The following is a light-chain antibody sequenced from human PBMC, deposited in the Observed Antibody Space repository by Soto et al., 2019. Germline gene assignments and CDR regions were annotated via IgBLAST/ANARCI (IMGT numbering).Light chain of an antibody. J-gene: IGKJ1*01. CDR3: QQYGRP. Sequence: VFSQSPGRLSLSPGESATLXCRASQSVPSAYFAWYQQKSGQXXRLLISGTSNRATGIPDRFSGSGSGTDFTLTISRLEPEDFGVYYCQQYGRPFGQGTKVDI. V-gene: IGKV3-20*01. CDR1: QSVPSAY. CDR2: GTS.